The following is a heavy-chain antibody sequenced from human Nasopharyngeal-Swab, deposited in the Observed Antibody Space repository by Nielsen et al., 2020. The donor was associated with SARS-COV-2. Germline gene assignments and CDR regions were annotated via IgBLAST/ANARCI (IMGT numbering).Heavy chain of an antibody. CDR2: IYYSGST. D-gene: IGHD5-12*01. CDR3: ATDVRRLRLFDY. CDR1: GGSISSGGYY. V-gene: IGHV4-31*03. Sequence: SETLSLTCTVSGGSISSGGYYWSWIRQHPGKGLEWIGYIYYSGSTYYNPSLKSRVTISVDTAKNQFSLKLSSVTAADTAVYYCATDVRRLRLFDYWGQGALVTVSS. J-gene: IGHJ4*02.